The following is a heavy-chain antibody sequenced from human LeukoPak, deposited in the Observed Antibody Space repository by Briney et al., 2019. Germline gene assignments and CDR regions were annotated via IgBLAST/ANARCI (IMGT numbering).Heavy chain of an antibody. V-gene: IGHV1-69*13. J-gene: IGHJ5*02. CDR3: ARDPQVDIVVVPAAIARNNWFDP. Sequence: SVKVSCKASGGTFSSYAISWVRQAPGQGLEWMGGIIPIFGTANYAQKFQGRVTITADESTSTAYMELSSLRSEDTAVYYCARDPQVDIVVVPAAIARNNWFDPGAREPWSPSPQ. D-gene: IGHD2-2*01. CDR2: IIPIFGTA. CDR1: GGTFSSYA.